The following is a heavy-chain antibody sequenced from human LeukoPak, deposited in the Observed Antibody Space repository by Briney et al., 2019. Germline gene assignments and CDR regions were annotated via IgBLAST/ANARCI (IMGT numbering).Heavy chain of an antibody. CDR3: ARVICGGDCYYDAFDI. D-gene: IGHD2-21*02. CDR2: IYTSGST. CDR1: GGSISSGSYY. J-gene: IGHJ3*02. V-gene: IGHV4-61*02. Sequence: SQTLSLTCTVSGGSISSGSYYWSWIRQPAGKGLEWIGRIYTSGSTNYNPSLKSRVTMSVDTSKNQFSLKLSSVTAADTAVYYCARVICGGDCYYDAFDIWGQGTMVTVSS.